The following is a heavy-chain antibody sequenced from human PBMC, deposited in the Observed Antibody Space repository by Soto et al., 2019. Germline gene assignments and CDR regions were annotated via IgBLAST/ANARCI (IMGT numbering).Heavy chain of an antibody. Sequence: ASVKVSCKASGDTFTSYYIHWVRQAPKQGLEWMGLINPSDASTTYAQKFQGRVTMTRDTSTTTVYMELSSLKSDDTAVYFCATHDYINNSGFFDYWGQGTLVTVS. J-gene: IGHJ4*02. V-gene: IGHV1-46*01. D-gene: IGHD4-4*01. CDR3: ATHDYINNSGFFDY. CDR1: GDTFTSYY. CDR2: INPSDAST.